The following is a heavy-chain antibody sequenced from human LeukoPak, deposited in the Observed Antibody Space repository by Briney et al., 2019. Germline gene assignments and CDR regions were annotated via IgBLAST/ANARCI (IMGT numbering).Heavy chain of an antibody. CDR2: ISAYNGNT. J-gene: IGHJ4*02. CDR3: ARDPNLGIAAPPFDY. D-gene: IGHD6-13*01. CDR1: GYTFTSYG. Sequence: ASVKVSCKASGYTFTSYGISWVRQAPGQGLEWMGWISAYNGNTNYAQKLLGRVTMTTDTSTSTAYMELRSLRSDDTAVYYCARDPNLGIAAPPFDYWGQGTLVTVSS. V-gene: IGHV1-18*01.